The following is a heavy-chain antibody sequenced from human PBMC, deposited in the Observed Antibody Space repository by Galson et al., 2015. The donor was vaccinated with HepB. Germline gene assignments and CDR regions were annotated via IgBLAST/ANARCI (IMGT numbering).Heavy chain of an antibody. CDR1: GGSINSGGYY. D-gene: IGHD3-22*01. J-gene: IGHJ6*03. V-gene: IGHV4-31*03. CDR3: ARDRRFYSDYSGPGYMDV. CDR2: IYYSGST. Sequence: TLSLTCTVSGGSINSGGYYWSWIRQHPGKGLEWIGYIYYSGSTYYNPSLKSRVAISVDTSKTQFSLKLSFVTAADTAVYYCARDRRFYSDYSGPGYMDVWGKGTTVTVSS.